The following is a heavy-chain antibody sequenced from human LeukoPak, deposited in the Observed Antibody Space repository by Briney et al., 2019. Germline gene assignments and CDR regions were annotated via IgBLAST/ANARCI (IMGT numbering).Heavy chain of an antibody. CDR3: ARDANYYDSSGLPVFDY. CDR2: INHSGST. V-gene: IGHV4-34*01. CDR1: GVSFSGYY. J-gene: IGHJ4*02. D-gene: IGHD3-22*01. Sequence: SETLSLTCAVYGVSFSGYYWSWIRQPPGKGLEWIGEINHSGSTNHNPSLKSRVTISVDTSKNQFSLKLSSVTAADTAVYYCARDANYYDSSGLPVFDYWGQGTLVTVSS.